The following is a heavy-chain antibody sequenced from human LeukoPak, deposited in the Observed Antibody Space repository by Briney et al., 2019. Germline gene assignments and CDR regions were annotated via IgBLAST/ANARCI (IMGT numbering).Heavy chain of an antibody. J-gene: IGHJ2*01. CDR3: ATTELGSWYFDL. Sequence: GGSLRLSCAASGFTFSSYSMNWVRQAPGKGLEWVSSISSSSSYIYYADSVKGRFTISRDNAKNSLYLQMNSLRAEDTAVYYCATTELGSWYFDLWGRGTLVTVSS. CDR1: GFTFSSYS. D-gene: IGHD3-10*01. CDR2: ISSSSSYI. V-gene: IGHV3-21*01.